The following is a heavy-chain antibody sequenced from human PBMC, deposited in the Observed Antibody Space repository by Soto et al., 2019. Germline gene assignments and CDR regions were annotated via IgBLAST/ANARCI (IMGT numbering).Heavy chain of an antibody. J-gene: IGHJ4*02. Sequence: CLRLSCAASGFTFDDYAMHWVRQAPEKGLGWVSGISWNSGSIGYADSVKGRVTISRDNAKNSLYLQMNSLRAEDTALYYCARVEGGYSYRQALDYWGQGTLVTVSS. CDR2: ISWNSGSI. V-gene: IGHV3-9*01. CDR1: GFTFDDYA. CDR3: ARVEGGYSYRQALDY. D-gene: IGHD5-18*01.